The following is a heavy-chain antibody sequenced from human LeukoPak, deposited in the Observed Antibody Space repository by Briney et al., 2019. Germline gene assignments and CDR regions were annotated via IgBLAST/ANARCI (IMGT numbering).Heavy chain of an antibody. J-gene: IGHJ3*02. CDR1: GFSFSDYY. V-gene: IGHV3-11*04. CDR3: ARDGINAFDI. CDR2: ISNSGDTI. Sequence: GGSLRLSCAASGFSFSDYYMSGMREAPGKGLEWVSYISNSGDTIYYADSVKGRFTISRDNAKNSLYLQINSLRAEDTAVYYCARDGINAFDIWGQGTMVTVSS. D-gene: IGHD3-10*01.